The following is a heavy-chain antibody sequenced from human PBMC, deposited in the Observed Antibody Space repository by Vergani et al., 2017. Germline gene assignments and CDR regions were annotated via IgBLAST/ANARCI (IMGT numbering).Heavy chain of an antibody. CDR1: GGSISSYY. CDR3: ARNPYCCGDCYLDAFDI. D-gene: IGHD2-21*02. Sequence: QVQLQESGPGLVKPSETLSLTCTVSGGSISSYYWSWIRQPPGKGLEWIGYIDYSGSTNYNPSLKRRVTISVDTSKNQFSLKLSAVTAADTAVYYCARNPYCCGDCYLDAFDIWGQGTMVTVSS. CDR2: IDYSGST. J-gene: IGHJ3*02. V-gene: IGHV4-59*01.